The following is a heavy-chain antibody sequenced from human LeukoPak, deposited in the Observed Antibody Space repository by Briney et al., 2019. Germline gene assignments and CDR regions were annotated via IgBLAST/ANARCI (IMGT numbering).Heavy chain of an antibody. Sequence: GGSLRLSCAASGVTFSSFAMTGVRQAPRKGLEGVLRIIWSGDSTYYADSVTGRFTIYRDNSKKTLYLQMNSLRAEDTAIYYCAKGMTYFDFWSGLDYWGQGTLVTV. D-gene: IGHD3-3*01. J-gene: IGHJ4*02. CDR3: AKGMTYFDFWSGLDY. V-gene: IGHV3-23*01. CDR1: GVTFSSFA. CDR2: IIWSGDST.